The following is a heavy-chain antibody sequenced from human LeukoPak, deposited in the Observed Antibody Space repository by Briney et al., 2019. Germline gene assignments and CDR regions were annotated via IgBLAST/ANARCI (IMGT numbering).Heavy chain of an antibody. D-gene: IGHD2/OR15-2a*01. V-gene: IGHV3-30*18. CDR2: ISYDGTNK. CDR1: GFTFSNYA. Sequence: GGSLRLSCAASGFTFSNYAMHWVRQAPGKGLEWVAVISYDGTNKYYPDSVKGRLTISRDNSYNTLYLQMDSLTAEDTAVYYCAKESTTYYYYGMHVWGQGTTVTVSS. J-gene: IGHJ6*02. CDR3: AKESTTYYYYGMHV.